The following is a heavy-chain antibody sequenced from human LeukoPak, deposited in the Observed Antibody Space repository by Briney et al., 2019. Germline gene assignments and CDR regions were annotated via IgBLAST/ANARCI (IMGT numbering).Heavy chain of an antibody. CDR2: IWYDGSNK. Sequence: PGGSLRLSCAASGFTFSSYPMHWVRQAPGKGLEWVAVIWYDGSNKYYADSVKGRFTISRDNSKNTLYLQMNSLRAEDTAVYYCARDRGYFSRFFDYWGQGTLVTVSS. J-gene: IGHJ4*02. CDR1: GFTFSSYP. V-gene: IGHV3-33*08. D-gene: IGHD5-18*01. CDR3: ARDRGYFSRFFDY.